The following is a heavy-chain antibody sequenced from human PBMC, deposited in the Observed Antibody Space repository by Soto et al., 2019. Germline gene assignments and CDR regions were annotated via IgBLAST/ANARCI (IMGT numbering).Heavy chain of an antibody. V-gene: IGHV3-21*01. J-gene: IGHJ4*02. Sequence: GGSLRLSCAASGFTFSSYSMNWVRQAPGKGLEWVSSISSSSSYIYYADSVKGRFTISRDNAKNSLYLQMNSLRAEDTAVYYCARDRADYYDSSGYTKFDYWGQGTLVTVSS. CDR2: ISSSSSYI. CDR3: ARDRADYYDSSGYTKFDY. D-gene: IGHD3-22*01. CDR1: GFTFSSYS.